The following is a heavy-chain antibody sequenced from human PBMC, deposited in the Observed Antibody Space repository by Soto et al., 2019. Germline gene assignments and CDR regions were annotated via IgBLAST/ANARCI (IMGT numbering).Heavy chain of an antibody. V-gene: IGHV3-21*01. J-gene: IGHJ6*03. CDR3: AKKGFTPLYYYRDV. D-gene: IGHD3-16*01. CDR1: GFTFSSYS. Sequence: EVQLVESGGGLVKPGGSLRLSCAASGFTFSSYSMNWVRQAPGKGLEWVSSISSSSSYIYYADSVKGRFTISRDNAKNSLYLKMNSRRAEDRAVYYCAKKGFTPLYYYRDVGGKGTPVTVSS. CDR2: ISSSSSYI.